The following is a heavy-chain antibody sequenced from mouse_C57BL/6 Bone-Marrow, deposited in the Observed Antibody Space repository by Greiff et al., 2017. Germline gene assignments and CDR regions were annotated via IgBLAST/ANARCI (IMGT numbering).Heavy chain of an antibody. CDR1: GFNIKDDY. CDR3: TTEAMDY. V-gene: IGHV14-4*01. J-gene: IGHJ4*01. CDR2: IDPENGDP. Sequence: EVNVVESGAELVRPGASVKLSCTASGFNIKDDYMHWVKQRPEQGLEWIGWIDPENGDPEYASKFKGKATITADTSSNTAYLQLSSLTSEDTAVYYCTTEAMDYWGQGTSVTVSS.